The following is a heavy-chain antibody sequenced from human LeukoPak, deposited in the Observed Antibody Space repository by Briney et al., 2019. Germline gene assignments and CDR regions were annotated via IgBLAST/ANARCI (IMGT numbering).Heavy chain of an antibody. CDR3: ARVSISTPQYYFDY. CDR2: IYYSGST. J-gene: IGHJ4*02. D-gene: IGHD3-3*02. CDR1: GGSISSYY. Sequence: SETLSLTCTVSGGSISSYYWSWIRQPPGKGLEWIGYIYYSGSTNYNPSLKSRVTISVDTSKNQFSLKLSSVTAADTAVYYCARVSISTPQYYFDYWGQGTLVTVSS. V-gene: IGHV4-59*01.